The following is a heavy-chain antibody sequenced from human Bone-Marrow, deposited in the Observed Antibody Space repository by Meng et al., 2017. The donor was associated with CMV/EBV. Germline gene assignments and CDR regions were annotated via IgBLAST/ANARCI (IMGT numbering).Heavy chain of an antibody. D-gene: IGHD6-19*01. J-gene: IGHJ4*02. CDR3: ARLSSGWNFFDY. V-gene: IGHV4-59*12. CDR2: IYYSGST. Sequence: SETLSLTCTVSGGSISSYYWSWIRQPPGKGLEWIGYIYYSGSTYYNPSLKSRVTISVDTSKNQFSLKVNSVTAADTAVYYCARLSSGWNFFDYWGQGNLVTVAS. CDR1: GGSISSYY.